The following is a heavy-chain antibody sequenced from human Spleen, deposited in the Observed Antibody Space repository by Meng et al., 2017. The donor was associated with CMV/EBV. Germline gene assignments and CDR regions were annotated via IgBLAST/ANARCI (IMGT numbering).Heavy chain of an antibody. D-gene: IGHD3-16*01. Sequence: GGSLRLSCAASGSTFNNYAMTWVRQAPGKGLEWVSTIYSGGITTDYTDSVQGRFTISRDNSKNTLFLQMNSLTAEDTAVYYCAKARTRGSGYYYYHGLDVWGQGTAVTVSS. CDR3: AKARTRGSGYYYYHGLDV. J-gene: IGHJ6*02. V-gene: IGHV3-23*03. CDR1: GSTFNNYA. CDR2: IYSGGITT.